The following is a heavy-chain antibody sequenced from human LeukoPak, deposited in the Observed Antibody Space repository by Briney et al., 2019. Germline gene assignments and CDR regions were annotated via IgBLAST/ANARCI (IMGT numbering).Heavy chain of an antibody. CDR2: TYPGDSDT. V-gene: IGHV5-51*01. D-gene: IGHD3-22*01. Sequence: GESLKISCKGSGYSFTSYWIGWVRQMPGKGLEWMGITYPGDSDTRYSPSFQGQVTISADKSISTAYLQWSSLKASDTAMYYCARHYYYDSSGYRAFDIWGQGTMVTVSS. CDR1: GYSFTSYW. J-gene: IGHJ3*02. CDR3: ARHYYYDSSGYRAFDI.